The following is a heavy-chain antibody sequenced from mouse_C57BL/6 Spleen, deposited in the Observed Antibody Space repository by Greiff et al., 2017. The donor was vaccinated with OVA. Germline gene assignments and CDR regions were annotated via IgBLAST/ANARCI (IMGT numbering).Heavy chain of an antibody. CDR3: ARPIYYYGSSYEGWYFDV. CDR2: INPDSSTI. CDR1: GIDFSRYW. J-gene: IGHJ1*03. V-gene: IGHV4-1*01. D-gene: IGHD1-1*01. Sequence: EVKLQESGGGLVQPGGSLKLSCAASGIDFSRYWMSWVRRAPGKGLEWIGEINPDSSTINYAPSLKDKFIISRDNAKNTLYLQMSKVRSEDTALYYCARPIYYYGSSYEGWYFDVWGTGTTVTVSS.